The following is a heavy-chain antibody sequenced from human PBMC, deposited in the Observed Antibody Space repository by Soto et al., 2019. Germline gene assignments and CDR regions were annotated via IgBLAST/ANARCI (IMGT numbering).Heavy chain of an antibody. D-gene: IGHD1-26*01. CDR2: IYYIGRT. Sequence: QVQLQESGPGLVRPSETLSLPCTVGSISNYYWNWIRQPPGKGLEWIGYIYYIGRTNYNPSLRSRVTMSIDTSKNQFSLKLRSVTAADTAVYYCARDPVGVTHFDYWGQGALVTVSS. J-gene: IGHJ4*02. CDR3: ARDPVGVTHFDY. CDR1: SISNYY. V-gene: IGHV4-59*01.